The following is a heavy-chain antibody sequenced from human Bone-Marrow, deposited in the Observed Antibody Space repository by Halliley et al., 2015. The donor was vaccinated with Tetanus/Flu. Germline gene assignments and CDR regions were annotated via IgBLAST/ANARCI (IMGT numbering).Heavy chain of an antibody. V-gene: IGHV4-59*01. CDR2: IYNPEPP. CDR3: ATGGGYLIDY. Sequence: KGLEWIGYIYNPEPPNSTPPLKSRVTISLDPSTSQFSLKLRSVTAADTAMYYCATGGGYLIDYWGQGTLVTVSS. D-gene: IGHD3-22*01. J-gene: IGHJ4*02.